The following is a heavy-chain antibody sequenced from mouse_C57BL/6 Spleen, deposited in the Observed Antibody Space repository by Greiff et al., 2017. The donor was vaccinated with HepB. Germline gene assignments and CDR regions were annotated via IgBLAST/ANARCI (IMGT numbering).Heavy chain of an antibody. Sequence: QVQLQQPGAELVKPGASVKLSCKASGYTFTSYWMHWVTQRPGQGLEWIGMIHPNSGSTNFNEKFKSKATLTVDKSSSTAYMQLSSLTSEDSAVYYCARSDYDYYYAMDYWGQGTSVTVSS. CDR1: GYTFTSYW. CDR2: IHPNSGST. CDR3: ARSDYDYYYAMDY. J-gene: IGHJ4*01. V-gene: IGHV1-64*01. D-gene: IGHD2-4*01.